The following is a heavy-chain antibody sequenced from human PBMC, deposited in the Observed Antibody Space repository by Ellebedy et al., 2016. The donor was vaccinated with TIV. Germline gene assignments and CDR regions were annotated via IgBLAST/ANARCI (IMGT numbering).Heavy chain of an antibody. D-gene: IGHD2-2*02. J-gene: IGHJ4*02. CDR1: GGTFSSYA. V-gene: IGHV1-18*01. CDR2: INTYNGNT. Sequence: ASVKVSXKASGGTFSSYAISWVRQAPGQGLEWMGWINTYNGNTNYAQKLQDRVTMTTDTSANTAYMELRSLRSDDTAVYYCARGCFQGISSSCYIIYWGQGTLVTVSS. CDR3: ARGCFQGISSSCYIIY.